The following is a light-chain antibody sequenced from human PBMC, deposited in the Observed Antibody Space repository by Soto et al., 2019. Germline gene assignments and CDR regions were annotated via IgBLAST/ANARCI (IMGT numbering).Light chain of an antibody. CDR2: RNN. CDR1: SSNIGAVYD. J-gene: IGLJ2*01. Sequence: QSVLTQPPSVSGAPGQRVTISCTGSSSNIGAVYDVHWYQQLPGTAPKLLINRNNQRPSGVPDRFSGSKSGTSASLAISGLRSEDEADYYCEAWDDSLSAVVFGGGTQLTVL. V-gene: IGLV1-47*01. CDR3: EAWDDSLSAVV.